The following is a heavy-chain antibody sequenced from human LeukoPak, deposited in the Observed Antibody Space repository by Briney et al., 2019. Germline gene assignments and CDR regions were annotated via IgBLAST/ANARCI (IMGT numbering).Heavy chain of an antibody. CDR3: ARDGLYGPGTSDY. CDR1: GFTFSNFW. J-gene: IGHJ4*02. CDR2: IKQDGSEK. D-gene: IGHD3-10*01. Sequence: GGSLRLSCAASGFTFSNFWMSWVRQAPGRGLECVANIKQDGSEKYYVDSVKGRFTISRDNAENSLSLQMHSLRAEDTALYFCARDGLYGPGTSDYWGQGTLVTVSS. V-gene: IGHV3-7*01.